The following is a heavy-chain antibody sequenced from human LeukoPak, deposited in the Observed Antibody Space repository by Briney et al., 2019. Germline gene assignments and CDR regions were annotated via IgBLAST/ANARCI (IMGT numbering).Heavy chain of an antibody. J-gene: IGHJ4*02. CDR3: ARARYDSSGYYPILDY. CDR1: GFTFSSYS. V-gene: IGHV3-21*01. CDR2: ISSSSSYI. D-gene: IGHD3-22*01. Sequence: PGGSLRLSCAASGFTFSSYSMNWVRQAPGKGLEWVSSISSSSSYINYADSVRGRFTISRDNAKNSLFLQMDSLRAEDTAVYYCARARYDSSGYYPILDYWGQGTLVTVSS.